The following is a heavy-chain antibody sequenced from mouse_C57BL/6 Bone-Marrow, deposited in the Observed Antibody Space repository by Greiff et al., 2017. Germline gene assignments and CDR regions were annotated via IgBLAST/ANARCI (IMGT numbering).Heavy chain of an antibody. CDR3: ARSGIYYGNQNY. D-gene: IGHD2-1*01. V-gene: IGHV1-55*01. Sequence: VQLKQPGAELVKPGASVKMSCKASGYTFTSYWITWVKQRPGQGLEWIGDIYPGSGSPNYNEKFKSKATLTVDTSSSTAYMQRSSLTSEDSAVYYCARSGIYYGNQNYWGQGTTLTVSS. J-gene: IGHJ2*01. CDR1: GYTFTSYW. CDR2: IYPGSGSP.